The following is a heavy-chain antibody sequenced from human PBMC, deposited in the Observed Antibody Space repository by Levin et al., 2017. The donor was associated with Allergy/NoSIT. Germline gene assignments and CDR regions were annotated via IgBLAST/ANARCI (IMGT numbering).Heavy chain of an antibody. Sequence: GGSLRLSCAASGFTFSSYWMSWVRQAPGKGLEWVANIKQDGSEKYYVDSVKGRFTISRDNAKNSLYLQMNSLRAEDTAVYYCARGLLYDSSGFMFFDYWGQGTLVTVSS. V-gene: IGHV3-7*01. D-gene: IGHD3-22*01. CDR3: ARGLLYDSSGFMFFDY. CDR1: GFTFSSYW. CDR2: IKQDGSEK. J-gene: IGHJ4*02.